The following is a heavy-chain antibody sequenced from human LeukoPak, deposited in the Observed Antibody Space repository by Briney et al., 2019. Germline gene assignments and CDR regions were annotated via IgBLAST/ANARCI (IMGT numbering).Heavy chain of an antibody. CDR1: GGSFSGYY. CDR2: IYNGVNT. Sequence: SETLSLTCAVYGGSFSGYYWSWIRQPPGKGVEWIAHIYNGVNTNYNPSLKSRVTISVDTSKNQFSLRLNSVTAADTAVYYCARSRAFNNGAFDPWGQGSLVTVSS. V-gene: IGHV4-59*01. D-gene: IGHD2-8*01. CDR3: ARSRAFNNGAFDP. J-gene: IGHJ5*02.